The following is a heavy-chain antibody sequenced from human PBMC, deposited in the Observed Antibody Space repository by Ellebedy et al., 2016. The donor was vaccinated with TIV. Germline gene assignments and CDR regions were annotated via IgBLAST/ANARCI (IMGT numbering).Heavy chain of an antibody. CDR3: VRIKNGGAFDI. CDR2: ISDSVNSYTT. V-gene: IGHV3-72*01. J-gene: IGHJ3*02. CDR1: EYNFSDHY. D-gene: IGHD1-1*01. Sequence: GESLKISCAASEYNFSDHYMDWVRQAPGKGLEWVGSISDSVNSYTTDYAASVKGRFTISRDDSKISLYLKMNSLKTEDTAVYYCVRIKNGGAFDIWGQGTMVTVSP.